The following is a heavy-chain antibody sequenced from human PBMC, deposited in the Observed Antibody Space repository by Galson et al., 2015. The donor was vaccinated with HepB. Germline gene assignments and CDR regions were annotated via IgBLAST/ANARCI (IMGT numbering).Heavy chain of an antibody. J-gene: IGHJ4*02. D-gene: IGHD3-16*01. CDR1: GFTFSSYA. Sequence: SLRLSCAASGFTFSSYAMHWVRQAPGKGLEWVAVISYDGSNKYYTDSVKGRFTISRDNSKNTLYLQMNSLRAEDTAVYYCARGGTRAARRANFDYWGQGTLVTASS. CDR3: ARGGTRAARRANFDY. CDR2: ISYDGSNK. V-gene: IGHV3-30-3*01.